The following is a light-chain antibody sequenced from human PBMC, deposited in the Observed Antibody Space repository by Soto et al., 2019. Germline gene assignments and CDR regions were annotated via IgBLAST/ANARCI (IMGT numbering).Light chain of an antibody. V-gene: IGKV1-39*01. Sequence: ESPMTQSPSSLSASVGDRVTITCRASQNINNYLSWHQQKPGEAPKVQIFAASTLQSGVPSRFSSSGSGTDFTLNITSLRPEDIATYYCQQSFSARSFGQGTKVEI. CDR3: QQSFSARS. J-gene: IGKJ1*01. CDR2: AAS. CDR1: QNINNY.